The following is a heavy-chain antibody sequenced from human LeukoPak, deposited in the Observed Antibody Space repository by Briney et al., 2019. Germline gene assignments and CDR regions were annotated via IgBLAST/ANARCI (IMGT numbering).Heavy chain of an antibody. CDR1: GVSFSGYY. V-gene: IGHV4-34*01. CDR2: INHSGST. CDR3: ARHDGYNTNAFDI. D-gene: IGHD5-24*01. J-gene: IGHJ3*02. Sequence: SETLSLTCAVYGVSFSGYYWSWIRQPPGKGLEWIGEINHSGSTNYNPSLKSRVTISVDTSKNQFSLRLSSVTAADTAVYYCARHDGYNTNAFDIWGQGTMVTVSS.